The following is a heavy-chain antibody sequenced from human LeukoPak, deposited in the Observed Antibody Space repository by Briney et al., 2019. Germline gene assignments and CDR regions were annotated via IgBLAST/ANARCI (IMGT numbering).Heavy chain of an antibody. CDR2: IYPGDSDT. Sequence: GESLKISCKGSGYSFTSYWIGWVRQMPGKGLEWMGIIYPGDSDTRYSPSFQGQVTISVDKSISTAYLQWSNLKASDTAMYYCARHTHYYGSGSYSQNFDYWGQGALVTVSS. J-gene: IGHJ4*02. CDR1: GYSFTSYW. CDR3: ARHTHYYGSGSYSQNFDY. D-gene: IGHD3-10*01. V-gene: IGHV5-51*01.